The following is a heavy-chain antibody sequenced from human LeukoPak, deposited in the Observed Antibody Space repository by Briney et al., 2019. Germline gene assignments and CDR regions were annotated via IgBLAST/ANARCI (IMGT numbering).Heavy chain of an antibody. Sequence: PSETLSLTCAVYGGSFSGYYWSWIRQPPGKGLEWIGEINHSGSTNYNPSLKSRVTISVGTSKNQFSLKLSSVTAADTAVYYCARGRGDYYGSGIDYWGQGTLVTVSS. CDR1: GGSFSGYY. CDR3: ARGRGDYYGSGIDY. CDR2: INHSGST. J-gene: IGHJ4*02. V-gene: IGHV4-34*01. D-gene: IGHD3-10*01.